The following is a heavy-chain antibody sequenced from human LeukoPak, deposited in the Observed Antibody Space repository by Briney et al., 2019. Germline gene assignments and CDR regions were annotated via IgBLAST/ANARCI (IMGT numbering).Heavy chain of an antibody. CDR2: MNPNSGNT. Sequence: GASVKVSCKASGYTFTSYDINWVRQATGQGLEWMGWMNPNSGNTGYAQKFQGRVTMTRNTSISTAYMELSSLRSEDTAVYYCASRTTLSLELTVGDAFDIWGQGTMVTVSS. CDR1: GYTFTSYD. CDR3: ASRTTLSLELTVGDAFDI. V-gene: IGHV1-8*01. J-gene: IGHJ3*02. D-gene: IGHD1-7*01.